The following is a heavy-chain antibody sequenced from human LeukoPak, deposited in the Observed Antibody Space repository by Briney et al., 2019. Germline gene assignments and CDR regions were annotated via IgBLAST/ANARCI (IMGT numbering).Heavy chain of an antibody. CDR3: VRARRYYDSSDPFDY. J-gene: IGHJ4*02. V-gene: IGHV4-34*01. CDR2: INHSGST. Sequence: KPSETLSLTCAVYGGSFSGYYWSWIRQPPGKGLEWIGEINHSGSTNYNPSLKSRVTISVDTSKNQFSLKLSSVTAAGTAVYYCVRARRYYDSSDPFDYWGQGTLVTVSS. D-gene: IGHD3-22*01. CDR1: GGSFSGYY.